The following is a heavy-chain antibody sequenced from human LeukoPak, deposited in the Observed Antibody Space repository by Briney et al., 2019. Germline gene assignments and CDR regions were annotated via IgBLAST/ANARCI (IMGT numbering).Heavy chain of an antibody. CDR1: GFTFSSYA. CDR3: ARVDVELATIDYYYAMDV. J-gene: IGHJ6*02. Sequence: PGRSLRLSCEASGFTFSSYAMHWVRQAPGKGLEWVAVISFDGSNKYYADSVKGRFTISRDNSKNSLYLQMNSLRGEDTAVYYCARVDVELATIDYYYAMDVWGQGTTATVSS. V-gene: IGHV3-30-3*01. CDR2: ISFDGSNK. D-gene: IGHD5-24*01.